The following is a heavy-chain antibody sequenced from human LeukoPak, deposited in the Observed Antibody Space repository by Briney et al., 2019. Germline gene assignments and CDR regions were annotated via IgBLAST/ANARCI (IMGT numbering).Heavy chain of an antibody. CDR3: AKTPGGYYDILTGYYPFDY. V-gene: IGHV3-23*01. J-gene: IGHJ4*02. CDR1: GFTFSSYA. Sequence: GGSLRLSCAASGFTFSSYAMSWIRQAPGKGLEWVSVISGSGSSTYYADSVKGRFTISRDNSKNTLYLQMNSLRVEDTAVYYCAKTPGGYYDILTGYYPFDYWGQGTLVTVSS. CDR2: ISGSGSST. D-gene: IGHD3-9*01.